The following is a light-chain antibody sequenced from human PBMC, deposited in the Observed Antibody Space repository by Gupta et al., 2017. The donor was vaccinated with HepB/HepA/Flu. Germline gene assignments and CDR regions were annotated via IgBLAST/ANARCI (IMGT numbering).Light chain of an antibody. Sequence: DNVMTQSPESLAVSLGERATINCRSSQSVFSSSKRRNYLAWYQQKPGQPPRLLIYWASARESGVPDRFSGSGSGTDFTLTINSLQAEDVATYYCQQFYSHPPTFGRGTKVEI. J-gene: IGKJ1*01. CDR2: WAS. V-gene: IGKV4-1*01. CDR1: QSVFSSSKRRNY. CDR3: QQFYSHPPT.